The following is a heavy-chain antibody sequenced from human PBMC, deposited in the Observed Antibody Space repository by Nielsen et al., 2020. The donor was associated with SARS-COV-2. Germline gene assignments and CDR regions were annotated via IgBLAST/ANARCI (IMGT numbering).Heavy chain of an antibody. V-gene: IGHV4-59*01. Sequence: SETLSLTCTVSGGSISRDYWSWIRQPPGGQLEWIGYMFYNGRTNYSPSLKGRVTISLGTSRSQFSLKLKSVTSADTAVYYCARGYYNVDYWGRGTLVAASS. D-gene: IGHD3-10*01. CDR1: GGSISRDY. CDR3: ARGYYNVDY. J-gene: IGHJ4*02. CDR2: MFYNGRT.